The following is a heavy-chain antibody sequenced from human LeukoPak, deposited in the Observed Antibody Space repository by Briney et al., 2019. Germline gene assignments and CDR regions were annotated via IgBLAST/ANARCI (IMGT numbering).Heavy chain of an antibody. Sequence: SETLSLTCTVSAASISSGSYYWSWIRQPAGKGLGWIGRIYTSGSTNYNPSLKSRVTISVDTSKNQFSLKLSSVTAADTAVYYCARMSYGPDYWGQGTLVTVSS. V-gene: IGHV4-61*02. CDR3: ARMSYGPDY. J-gene: IGHJ4*02. D-gene: IGHD5-18*01. CDR1: AASISSGSYY. CDR2: IYTSGST.